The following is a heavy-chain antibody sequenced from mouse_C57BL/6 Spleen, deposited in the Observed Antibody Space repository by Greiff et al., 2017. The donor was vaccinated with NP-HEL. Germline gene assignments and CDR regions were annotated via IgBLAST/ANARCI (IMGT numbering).Heavy chain of an antibody. CDR3: ARNTGNYGTYAMDY. CDR2: IWTGGGT. Sequence: VMLVESGPGLVAPSQSLSITCTVSGFSLTSYAISWVRQPPGKGLEWLGVIWTGGGTNYNSALKSRLSISKDNSKSQVFLKMNSLQTDDTARYYCARNTGNYGTYAMDYWGQGTSVTVSS. V-gene: IGHV2-9-1*01. CDR1: GFSLTSYA. J-gene: IGHJ4*01. D-gene: IGHD1-1*01.